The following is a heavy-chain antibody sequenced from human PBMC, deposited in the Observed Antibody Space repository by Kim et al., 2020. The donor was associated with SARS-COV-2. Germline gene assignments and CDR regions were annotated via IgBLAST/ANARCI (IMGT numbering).Heavy chain of an antibody. CDR3: ERGSCYDSSGYYTNIEWPIDY. Sequence: GGSLRLSCAASGFTFSSYAMHWVRQAPGKGLEYVSAISSNGGSTYYADSVKGRFTISRDNSRNTLYLQMGSLRAEDMAVYYCERGSCYDSSGYYTNIEWPIDYWGQGTLVTVSS. CDR1: GFTFSSYA. D-gene: IGHD3-22*01. V-gene: IGHV3-64*02. CDR2: ISSNGGST. J-gene: IGHJ4*02.